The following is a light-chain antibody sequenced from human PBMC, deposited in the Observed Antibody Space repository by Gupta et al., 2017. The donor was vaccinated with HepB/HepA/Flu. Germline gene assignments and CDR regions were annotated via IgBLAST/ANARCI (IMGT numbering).Light chain of an antibody. Sequence: DIVITQSPDPLAVSLGERATLNCKSSQNRCDNSNNNNFLAWYQQKPGQPPKLLIYGASTRDSGIPDRFSGRGSGTDFTLTIISLQSEDVAVYYCQQYNNTPCTFGQGTKVDIK. V-gene: IGKV4-1*01. CDR1: QNRCDNSNNNNF. J-gene: IGKJ2*02. CDR3: QQYNNTPCT. CDR2: GAS.